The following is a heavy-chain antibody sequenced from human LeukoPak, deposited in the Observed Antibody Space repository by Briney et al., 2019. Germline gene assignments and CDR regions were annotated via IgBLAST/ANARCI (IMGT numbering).Heavy chain of an antibody. J-gene: IGHJ4*02. D-gene: IGHD6-13*01. CDR3: ARDLEQLPTRDY. CDR2: IYHSGST. CDR1: GYSISSGYY. V-gene: IGHV4-38-2*02. Sequence: SETLSLTCTVSGYSISSGYYWGWIRQPPGKGLEWIGSIYHSGSTYYNPSLKSRVTISVDTSKNQFSLKLSSVTAADTAVYYCARDLEQLPTRDYWGQGTLVTVSS.